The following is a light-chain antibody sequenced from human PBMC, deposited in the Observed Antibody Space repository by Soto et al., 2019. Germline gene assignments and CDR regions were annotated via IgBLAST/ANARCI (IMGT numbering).Light chain of an antibody. CDR2: AAS. CDR1: QDISSW. CDR3: QQSDSFPFT. J-gene: IGKJ3*01. Sequence: DIQMTQSPSSVSASVGDRVTIACRASQDISSWLAWYQQIPGKAPKLLIYAASALQGGAPSRFSGSGSGTHFTLTISSLQPEDFATYYCQQSDSFPFTFGPGTKVDIK. V-gene: IGKV1-12*01.